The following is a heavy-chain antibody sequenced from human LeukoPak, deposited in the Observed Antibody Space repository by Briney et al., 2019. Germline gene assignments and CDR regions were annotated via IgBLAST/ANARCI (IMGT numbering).Heavy chain of an antibody. Sequence: SVKVSCKASGGTFTSYAISWVRQAPGQGQEWMGGIIPIFGPANYAQKFQGRVTITTDESTSTAYMELSSLRSEDPAVYYCARRLRSGLIDYWGQGTLVTVSS. CDR2: IIPIFGPA. J-gene: IGHJ4*02. CDR1: GGTFTSYA. CDR3: ARRLRSGLIDY. V-gene: IGHV1-69*05. D-gene: IGHD3-3*01.